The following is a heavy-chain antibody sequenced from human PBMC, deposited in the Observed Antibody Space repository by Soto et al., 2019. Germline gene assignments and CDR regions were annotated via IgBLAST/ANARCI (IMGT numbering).Heavy chain of an antibody. J-gene: IGHJ3*02. V-gene: IGHV1-69*01. CDR3: ARDARPRGYSYGSHAFDI. Sequence: QVQLVQSGAEVKKPGSSVKVSCKASGGTFSSYAISWVRQAPGQGLEWMGGIIPIFGTANYAQKFQGRVTITADASTSTAYMELSSLRSEDTAVYYCARDARPRGYSYGSHAFDIWGQGTMVTVSS. CDR1: GGTFSSYA. D-gene: IGHD5-18*01. CDR2: IIPIFGTA.